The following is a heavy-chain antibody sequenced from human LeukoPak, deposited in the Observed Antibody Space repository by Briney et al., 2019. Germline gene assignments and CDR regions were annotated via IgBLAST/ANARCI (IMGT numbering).Heavy chain of an antibody. D-gene: IGHD6-19*01. CDR1: GFTFTAYS. CDR3: TRQWLRVMDV. J-gene: IGHJ6*04. Sequence: GGSLRLSCASSGFTFTAYSMNWVRQAPGRGLEWISFISSSGHYIYYADSLEGRFTISRDNANSSLYLQISTLKAEDTAVYYCTRQWLRVMDVWGKGTTVTVSS. CDR2: ISSSGHYI. V-gene: IGHV3-21*01.